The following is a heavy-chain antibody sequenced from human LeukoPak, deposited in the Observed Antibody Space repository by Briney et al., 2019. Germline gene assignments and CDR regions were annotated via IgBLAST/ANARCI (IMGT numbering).Heavy chain of an antibody. J-gene: IGHJ5*02. CDR2: IYYSGST. D-gene: IGHD6-19*01. CDR1: GGSFSGYY. V-gene: IGHV4-34*01. CDR3: AREQSWWFDP. Sequence: SETLSLTCAVYGGSFSGYYWSWIRQPPGKGLEWIGSIYYSGSTYYNPSLKSRVTISVDTSKNQFSLKLSSVTAADTAVYYCAREQSWWFDPWGQGTLVTVSS.